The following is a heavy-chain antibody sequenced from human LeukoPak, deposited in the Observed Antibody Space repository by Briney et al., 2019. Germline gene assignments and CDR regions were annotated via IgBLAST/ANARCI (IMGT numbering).Heavy chain of an antibody. J-gene: IGHJ4*02. D-gene: IGHD1-26*01. CDR2: IYHSGST. CDR3: ARDHRWEIPHPHFDY. V-gene: IGHV4-38-2*02. Sequence: SETLSLTCTVSGYSISSGYYWGWIRQPPGKGLEWIGSIYHSGSTYYNPSLKSRVTISVDTSKNQFSLKLSSVTAADTAVYYCARDHRWEIPHPHFDYWGQGTLVTVSS. CDR1: GYSISSGYY.